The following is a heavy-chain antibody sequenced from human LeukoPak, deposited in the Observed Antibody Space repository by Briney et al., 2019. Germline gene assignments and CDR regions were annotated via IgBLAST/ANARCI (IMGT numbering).Heavy chain of an antibody. D-gene: IGHD3-3*01. CDR2: FDPEDGET. CDR3: STNRLTIFGVVAGFDP. CDR1: GYTLTELS. J-gene: IGHJ5*02. Sequence: ASVKVSCKVSGYTLTELSMHWVRQAPGKGLERMGGFDPEDGETIYAQKFQGRVTMTEDTSTDTAYMELSSLRSEDTAVYYGSTNRLTIFGVVAGFDPWGQGTLVTVSS. V-gene: IGHV1-24*01.